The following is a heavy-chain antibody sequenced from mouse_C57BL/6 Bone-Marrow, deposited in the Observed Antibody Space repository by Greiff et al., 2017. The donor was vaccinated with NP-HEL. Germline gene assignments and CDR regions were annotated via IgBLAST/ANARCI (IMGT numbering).Heavy chain of an antibody. V-gene: IGHV1-4*01. D-gene: IGHD1-1*01. CDR2: INPSSGYT. CDR3: ADYGSSYWYFDV. CDR1: GYTFTSYT. J-gene: IGHJ1*03. Sequence: VQLQQSGAELARPGASVKMSCKASGYTFTSYTMHWVKQRPGQGLEWIGYINPSSGYTKYNQKFKDKATLTADKSSSTAYMQLSNLTSEDSAVYYCADYGSSYWYFDVWGTGTTVTVSS.